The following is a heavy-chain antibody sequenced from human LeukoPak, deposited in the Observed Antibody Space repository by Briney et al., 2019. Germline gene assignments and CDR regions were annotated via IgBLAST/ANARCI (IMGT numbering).Heavy chain of an antibody. J-gene: IGHJ4*02. CDR1: GFTVSSNY. CDR2: IYSGGST. CDR3: ARGRYSGYVFDY. Sequence: GGSLRLSCAASGFTVSSNYMSWVRQAPGKGLEWVSVIYSGGSTYYADSVKGRFTISRDNSKNTLYIQMNSLRAEDTAVYYCARGRYSGYVFDYWGQGTLVTVSS. V-gene: IGHV3-53*01. D-gene: IGHD5-12*01.